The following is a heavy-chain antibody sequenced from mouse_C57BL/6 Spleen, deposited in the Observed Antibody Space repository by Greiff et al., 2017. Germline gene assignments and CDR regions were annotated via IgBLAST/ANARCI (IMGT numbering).Heavy chain of an antibody. Sequence: EVKLVESGGGLVQPKGSLKLSCAASGFSFNTYAMNWVRQAPGKGLEWVARIRSKSNNYATYYADSVKDRFTISRDDSESMLYLQMNNLKTEDTAMYYCVRLWGGAMDYWGQGTSVTVSS. V-gene: IGHV10-1*01. J-gene: IGHJ4*01. CDR1: GFSFNTYA. CDR2: IRSKSNNYAT. CDR3: VRLWGGAMDY. D-gene: IGHD4-1*01.